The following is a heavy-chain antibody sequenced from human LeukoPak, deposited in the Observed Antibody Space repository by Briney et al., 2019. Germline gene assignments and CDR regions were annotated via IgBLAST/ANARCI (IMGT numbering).Heavy chain of an antibody. Sequence: PWASVKVSCKASGYTFTSCDINWVRQATGQGLEWMGWMNPNSGNTGYAQKFQGRVTMTRNTSISTAYMELSSLRSEDTAVYYCARRGQYDAGDYGGYYYYMDVWGKGTTVTISS. CDR2: MNPNSGNT. D-gene: IGHD4-17*01. CDR3: ARRGQYDAGDYGGYYYYMDV. J-gene: IGHJ6*03. CDR1: GYTFTSCD. V-gene: IGHV1-8*01.